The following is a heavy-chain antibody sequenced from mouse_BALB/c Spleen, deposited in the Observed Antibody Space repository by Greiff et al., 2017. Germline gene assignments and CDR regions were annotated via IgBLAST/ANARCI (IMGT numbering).Heavy chain of an antibody. Sequence: QVQLQQPGAELVKPGASVKLSCKASGYTFTSYWMHWVKQRPGQGLEWIGEINPSNGRTNYNEKFKSKATLTVDKSSSTAYMQLSSLTSEDSAVYYCARRVYYYGSSCAMDYWGQGTSVTVSS. CDR3: ARRVYYYGSSCAMDY. CDR1: GYTFTSYW. CDR2: INPSNGRT. V-gene: IGHV1S81*02. J-gene: IGHJ4*01. D-gene: IGHD1-1*01.